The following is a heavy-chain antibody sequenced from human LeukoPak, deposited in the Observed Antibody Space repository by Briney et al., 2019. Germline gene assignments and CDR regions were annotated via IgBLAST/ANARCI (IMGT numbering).Heavy chain of an antibody. D-gene: IGHD3-10*01. V-gene: IGHV3-48*01. Sequence: PGGSLRLSCAASGFAFNSYNMNWVRQAPGKGLEWISYIGSSGSPTHYADSVKGRFTSSRDNSKNTLYLQMNNLRAEDTAAYYCAKGSFWGQGTLVTVSS. CDR2: IGSSGSPT. CDR3: AKGSF. J-gene: IGHJ4*02. CDR1: GFAFNSYN.